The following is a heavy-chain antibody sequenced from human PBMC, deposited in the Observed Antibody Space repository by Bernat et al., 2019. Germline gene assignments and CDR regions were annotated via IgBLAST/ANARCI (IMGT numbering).Heavy chain of an antibody. CDR1: GFTINSRS. V-gene: IGHV3-21*05. CDR3: ARDSDGYSGYGGWFDF. D-gene: IGHD5-12*01. J-gene: IGHJ5*01. CDR2: ISSSTTYI. Sequence: EAQLVESGGGLVKPGGSLRLSCVASGFTINSRSMNWVRQAPGKGLEWVSYISSSTTYIYYADSVKGRFTISRDNAKNSLYLQMNSLRAEDTAVYYCARDSDGYSGYGGWFDFWGQGTLVTVSS.